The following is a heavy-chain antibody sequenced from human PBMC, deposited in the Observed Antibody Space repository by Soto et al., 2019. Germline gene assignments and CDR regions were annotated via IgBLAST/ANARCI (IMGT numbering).Heavy chain of an antibody. V-gene: IGHV4-59*01. D-gene: IGHD2-8*01. CDR2: ISYSGNT. Sequence: LSLTCTVSGGSISNFYWSWIRQPPGKGLEWIGYISYSGNTNYNPSLTSRVSISVDTSKNQLSLNLTSVTAADTAVYYCARAPMVLSRYYFDSWGQGTPVTVYS. CDR1: GGSISNFY. CDR3: ARAPMVLSRYYFDS. J-gene: IGHJ4*02.